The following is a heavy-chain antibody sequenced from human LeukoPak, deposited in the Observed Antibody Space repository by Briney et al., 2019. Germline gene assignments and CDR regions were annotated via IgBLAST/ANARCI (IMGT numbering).Heavy chain of an antibody. Sequence: PGGSLRLSCAASGFTFSSYAMSWVRQAPGQGLEWVSTISESGGDTYDADSVKGRFTISRDNSKNTLYLHMNSLRAEDTAVYYCARKVLVGNKYFDYWGQGTLVTVSS. V-gene: IGHV3-23*01. CDR2: ISESGGDT. J-gene: IGHJ4*02. D-gene: IGHD2/OR15-2a*01. CDR1: GFTFSSYA. CDR3: ARKVLVGNKYFDY.